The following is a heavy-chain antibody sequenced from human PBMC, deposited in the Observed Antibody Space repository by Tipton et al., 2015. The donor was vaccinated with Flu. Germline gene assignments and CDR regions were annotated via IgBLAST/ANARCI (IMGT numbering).Heavy chain of an antibody. Sequence: GSLRLSCAASGFTSSSYWMSMVRQAPGKGLEWMANIKEDGSEKYYVDSLKGRFTISRDNAKNSLYLQMNSLRAEDTAVYYCARGLSGPWGQGTLVTVSS. D-gene: IGHD3-10*01. J-gene: IGHJ5*02. CDR3: ARGLSGP. CDR2: IKEDGSEK. CDR1: GFTSSSYW. V-gene: IGHV3-7*01.